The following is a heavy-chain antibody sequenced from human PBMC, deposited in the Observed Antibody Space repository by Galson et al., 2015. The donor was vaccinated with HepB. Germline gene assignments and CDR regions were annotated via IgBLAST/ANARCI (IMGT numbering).Heavy chain of an antibody. CDR3: ARDLRSYYGSGSFIDY. J-gene: IGHJ4*02. CDR2: IKQDGSEK. V-gene: IGHV3-7*03. CDR1: GFTFSSYW. Sequence: SLRLSCAASGFTFSSYWMSWVRQAPGKGLEWVANIKQDGSEKYYVDSVKGRFTISRDNAKNSLYLQMNSLRAEDTAVYYCARDLRSYYGSGSFIDYWGQGTLVTVSS. D-gene: IGHD3-10*01.